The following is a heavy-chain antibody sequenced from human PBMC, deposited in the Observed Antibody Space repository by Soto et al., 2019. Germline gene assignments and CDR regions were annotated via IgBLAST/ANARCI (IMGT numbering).Heavy chain of an antibody. D-gene: IGHD3-3*01. CDR3: ARDRFTIFGVGDFDY. V-gene: IGHV3-7*03. Sequence: EVQLVESGGGLVQPGGSLRLSCAASGFTFSSYWMSWVRQAPGKGLEWVATIKQDGSEKYYVDSGKGRFTISRDNAKNSLYLQMNSLRAEDTAVYYCARDRFTIFGVGDFDYWGQGTLVTVSS. J-gene: IGHJ4*02. CDR2: IKQDGSEK. CDR1: GFTFSSYW.